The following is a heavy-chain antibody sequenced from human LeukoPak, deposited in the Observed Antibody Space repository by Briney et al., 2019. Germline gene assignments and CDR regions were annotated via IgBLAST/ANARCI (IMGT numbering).Heavy chain of an antibody. CDR2: IYTSGST. Sequence: PSETLSLTCTVSGGSISSYYRSWIRRPAGKGLEWIGRIYTSGSTNYNPSLKSRVTMSVDTSKNQFSLKLSSVTAADTAVYYCARMTVGSSGWYKSEFNWFDPWGQGTLVTVSS. V-gene: IGHV4-4*07. CDR1: GGSISSYY. CDR3: ARMTVGSSGWYKSEFNWFDP. D-gene: IGHD6-19*01. J-gene: IGHJ5*02.